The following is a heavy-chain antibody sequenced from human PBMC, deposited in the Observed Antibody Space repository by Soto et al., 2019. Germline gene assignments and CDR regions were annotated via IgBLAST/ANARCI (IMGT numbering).Heavy chain of an antibody. Sequence: QVQLVQSGAEVKKPGSSVKVSCKASGGTFSSYGISWVRQAPGQGLEWMGGMIPISGTANYAQKFQGRVTITTDESTSTAYMELSSLRSEDTAVYYCARSQGSSTSLEIYYYYYYGMDVWGQGTTVTVSS. D-gene: IGHD2-2*01. CDR2: MIPISGTA. J-gene: IGHJ6*02. CDR3: ARSQGSSTSLEIYYYYYYGMDV. V-gene: IGHV1-69*01. CDR1: GGTFSSYG.